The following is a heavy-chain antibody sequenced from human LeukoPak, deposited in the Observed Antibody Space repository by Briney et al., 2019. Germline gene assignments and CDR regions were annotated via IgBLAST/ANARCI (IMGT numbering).Heavy chain of an antibody. J-gene: IGHJ6*02. CDR3: ARDEPDYYDSSGYYYNYYGMDV. D-gene: IGHD3-22*01. CDR2: ISSSGSTI. Sequence: GGSLRLSCAASGFTFSSYAMSWVRQAPGKGLEWVSYISSSGSTIYYADSVKGRFTISRDNAKNSLYLQMNSLRAEDTAVYYCARDEPDYYDSSGYYYNYYGMDVWGQGTTVTVSS. V-gene: IGHV3-48*04. CDR1: GFTFSSYA.